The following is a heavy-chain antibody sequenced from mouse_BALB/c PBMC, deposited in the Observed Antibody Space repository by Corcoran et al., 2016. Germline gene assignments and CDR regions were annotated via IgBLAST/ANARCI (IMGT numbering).Heavy chain of an antibody. V-gene: IGHV1-18*01. CDR2: INPRSGGT. CDR1: GYSFTGYN. D-gene: IGHD1-1*01. J-gene: IGHJ2*01. Sequence: EVQLQQSGPELGKPGASVKISCKASGYSFTGYNMYWVKQSHRKSLEWIGDINPRSGGTIYNQTFKGKATLTVDKSSSTAYMELRSLTSEDTAVYYCARWGITTFDYWGQGTTVTVSS. CDR3: ARWGITTFDY.